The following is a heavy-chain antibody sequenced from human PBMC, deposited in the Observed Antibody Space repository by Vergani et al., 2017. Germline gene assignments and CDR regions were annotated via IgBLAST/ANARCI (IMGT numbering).Heavy chain of an antibody. J-gene: IGHJ5*02. CDR1: GGSISSYY. Sequence: QVQLQESGPGLVKPSETLSLTCTVSGGSISSYYWSWIRQPPGKGLEWIGYIYYSGSTNYNPSLQSRVTISVDTSKNQFSLKLSSVTAADTAVYYCARRRYYGGLGVFDPWGQGTLVTVSS. V-gene: IGHV4-59*01. CDR3: ARRRYYGGLGVFDP. D-gene: IGHD3-10*01. CDR2: IYYSGST.